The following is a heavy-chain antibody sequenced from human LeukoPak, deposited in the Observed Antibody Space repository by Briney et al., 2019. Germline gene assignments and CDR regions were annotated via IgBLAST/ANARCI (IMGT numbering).Heavy chain of an antibody. D-gene: IGHD5-24*01. CDR1: GFIVSSNY. J-gene: IGHJ6*02. Sequence: PGGSLRLSCAVTGFIVSSNYMTWVRQAPGKGLEWVSVIYSGGRTYYADSVKGRFTTSRDNSKNTLYLQMNSLRAEDTAVYYCARGMATINYYYYGMDVWGQGTTVTVSS. CDR2: IYSGGRT. CDR3: ARGMATINYYYYGMDV. V-gene: IGHV3-66*01.